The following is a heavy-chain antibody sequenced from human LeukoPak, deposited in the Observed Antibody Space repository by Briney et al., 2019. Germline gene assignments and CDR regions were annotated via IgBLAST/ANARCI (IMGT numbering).Heavy chain of an antibody. J-gene: IGHJ5*02. D-gene: IGHD3-22*01. CDR3: ARFYDSTGSNWFDP. CDR2: IYYTGRT. CDR1: GGSISSGGYY. V-gene: IGHV4-31*03. Sequence: SQTLSLTCTVSGGSISSGGYYWSWIRQHPGKGLEWIGYIYYTGRTYQNPSLKSRVAISVDTSKNQFSLKLSSVTAADTAVYYCARFYDSTGSNWFDPWGQGILVTVSS.